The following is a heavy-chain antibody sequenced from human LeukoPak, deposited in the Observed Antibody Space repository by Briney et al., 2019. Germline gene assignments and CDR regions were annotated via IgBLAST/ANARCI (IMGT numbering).Heavy chain of an antibody. CDR1: EFTFTSYA. CDR2: ISFDGNNA. CDR3: ANIIRKYTSGYYYLDY. V-gene: IGHV3-30-3*01. J-gene: IGHJ4*02. Sequence: SLRLSCAASEFTFTSYAMHWVRQAPGKGLEWVGSISFDGNNANYADYVKGRFTISRDTSKNTPYMQMNRLRAEDTAVYYCANIIRKYTSGYYYLDYWGQGTLVTVSS. D-gene: IGHD6-25*01.